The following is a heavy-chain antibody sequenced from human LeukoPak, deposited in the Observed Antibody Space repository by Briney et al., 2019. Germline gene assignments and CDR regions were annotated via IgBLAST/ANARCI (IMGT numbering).Heavy chain of an antibody. CDR3: ARDDIVVVPAAAPYYYYGMDV. CDR2: IYHSGST. CDR1: GGSISSYY. Sequence: SETLSLTCTVSGGSISSYYWSWIRQPPGKGLEWIGSIYHSGSTYYNPSLKSRVTISVDTSKNQFSLKLSSVTAADTAVYYCARDDIVVVPAAAPYYYYGMDVWGQGTTVTVSS. D-gene: IGHD2-2*01. J-gene: IGHJ6*02. V-gene: IGHV4-38-2*02.